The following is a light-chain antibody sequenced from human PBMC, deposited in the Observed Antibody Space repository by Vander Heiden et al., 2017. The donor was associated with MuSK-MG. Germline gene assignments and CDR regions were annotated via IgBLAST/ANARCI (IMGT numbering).Light chain of an antibody. CDR3: QQYMSYSPYT. J-gene: IGKJ2*01. Sequence: GDSVTITCRASQTVSSWLAWYPQRPGRATKLLIYKASTVESGVPSRFSGSGSGTDFTLTISNLQPEDFATYYCQQYMSYSPYTFGQGTKLEVK. CDR1: QTVSSW. CDR2: KAS. V-gene: IGKV1-5*03.